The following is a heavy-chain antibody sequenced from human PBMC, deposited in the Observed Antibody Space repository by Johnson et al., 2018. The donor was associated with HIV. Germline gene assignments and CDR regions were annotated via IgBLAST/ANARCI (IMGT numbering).Heavy chain of an antibody. J-gene: IGHJ3*02. CDR1: GFTFSDYA. CDR3: ARETRVWYNWNDGSRAFDI. CDR2: ISSNGGST. Sequence: VQLVESGGGVVQPGRSLRLSCAASGFTFSDYAIHWVRQAPGKGLEYVSVISSNGGSTYYANSVKGRFPFSSDNSTNTLYLQMNSLRAEDTAVYYCARETRVWYNWNDGSRAFDIWGQGTMVTVSS. D-gene: IGHD1-1*01. V-gene: IGHV3-64*01.